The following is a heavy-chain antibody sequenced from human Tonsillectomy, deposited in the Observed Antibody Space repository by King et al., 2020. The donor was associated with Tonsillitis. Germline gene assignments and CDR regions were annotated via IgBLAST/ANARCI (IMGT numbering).Heavy chain of an antibody. Sequence: VQLQESGPGLVKPSETLSLTCTVSGGSISSCYWSWIRQPPGKGLEWIGYIYYSGSTNYNPSLKSRVTISVDTSKNQFSLKLSSVTAADTAVYYCARDQNYYDSSGYYRGGFDYWGQGTLVTVSS. J-gene: IGHJ4*02. V-gene: IGHV4-59*01. CDR3: ARDQNYYDSSGYYRGGFDY. CDR1: GGSISSCY. CDR2: IYYSGST. D-gene: IGHD3-22*01.